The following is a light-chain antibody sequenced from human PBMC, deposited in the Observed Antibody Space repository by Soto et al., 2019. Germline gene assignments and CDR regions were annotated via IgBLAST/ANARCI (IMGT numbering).Light chain of an antibody. V-gene: IGLV2-14*03. CDR1: SSDVGGYNY. Sequence: QSALTQPASVSGSPGQSITSSCTGTSSDVGGYNYVSWYQQHPGKAPKVMIYDVSKRPSGISNRFSGSKSGNTASLTISGLQVEDEADYYCSSYTSGSTRVVFGGGTQLTVL. J-gene: IGLJ2*01. CDR2: DVS. CDR3: SSYTSGSTRVV.